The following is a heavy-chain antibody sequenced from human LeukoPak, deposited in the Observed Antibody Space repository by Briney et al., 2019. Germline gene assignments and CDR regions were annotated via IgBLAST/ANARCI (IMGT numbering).Heavy chain of an antibody. V-gene: IGHV1-46*01. J-gene: IGHJ4*02. CDR3: ARDLRSSSWFFSADY. CDR1: GYTFTSYD. CDR2: INPSGGST. Sequence: ASVKVSCKASGYTFTSYDINWVRQAPGQGLEWMGIINPSGGSTSYAQKFQGRVTMTRDMSTSTVYMELSSLRSEDTAVYYCARDLRSSSWFFSADYWGQGTLVTVSS. D-gene: IGHD6-13*01.